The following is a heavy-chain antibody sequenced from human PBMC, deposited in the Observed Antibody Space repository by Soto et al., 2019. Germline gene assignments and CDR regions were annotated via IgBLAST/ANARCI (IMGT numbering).Heavy chain of an antibody. V-gene: IGHV1-69*13. CDR1: GGTFSSYA. Sequence: SVKVSCKASGGTFSSYAISWVRQAPGQGLEWMGGIIPIFGTANYAQKFQGRVTITADESTSTAYMELSSLRSEDTAVYYCARDPAVAGNYYYYGMDVWGQGTTVTVSS. D-gene: IGHD6-19*01. J-gene: IGHJ6*02. CDR2: IIPIFGTA. CDR3: ARDPAVAGNYYYYGMDV.